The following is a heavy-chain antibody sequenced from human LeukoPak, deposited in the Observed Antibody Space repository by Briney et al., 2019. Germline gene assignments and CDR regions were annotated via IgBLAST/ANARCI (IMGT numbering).Heavy chain of an antibody. CDR2: IKQDGSEK. D-gene: IGHD3-10*01. Sequence: QPGGSLRLSCAASGFTFSSYWMSWVRQAPGKGLEWVANIKQDGSEKYYVDSVKGRFTISRDNAKNSLYLQMNSLRAEDTAVYYCARACCGSGTGERGYMDVWGKGTTVTVSS. CDR1: GFTFSSYW. V-gene: IGHV3-7*01. CDR3: ARACCGSGTGERGYMDV. J-gene: IGHJ6*03.